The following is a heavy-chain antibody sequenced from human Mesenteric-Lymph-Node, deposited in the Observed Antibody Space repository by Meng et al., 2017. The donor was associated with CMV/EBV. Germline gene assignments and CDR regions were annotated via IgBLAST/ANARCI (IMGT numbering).Heavy chain of an antibody. CDR3: GRDNWGSIDY. Sequence: VQRQESGPVLMTPSETLSLTCTVSGGSFSSSPWSWIRQPPGKGLEWVGYMSYSGSTNYNPSLKSRITMSLDTSKNQFSLELSSVTAADTAVYYCGRDNWGSIDYWGQGTLVTVSS. D-gene: IGHD7-27*01. J-gene: IGHJ4*02. V-gene: IGHV4-59*13. CDR2: MSYSGST. CDR1: GGSFSSSP.